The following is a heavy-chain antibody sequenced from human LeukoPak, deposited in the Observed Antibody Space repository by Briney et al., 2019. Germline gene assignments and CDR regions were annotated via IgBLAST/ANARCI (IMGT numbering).Heavy chain of an antibody. Sequence: PGGSLRLSCAASGFTFSSYSMNWVRQAPGKGLEWVSSISSSSSYIYYADSVKGRFTISRDNAKNSLYLQMSSLRAEDTAVYYCARDRARANSGSYFNWFDPWGQGTLVTVSS. V-gene: IGHV3-21*01. CDR2: ISSSSSYI. J-gene: IGHJ5*02. D-gene: IGHD1-26*01. CDR3: ARDRARANSGSYFNWFDP. CDR1: GFTFSSYS.